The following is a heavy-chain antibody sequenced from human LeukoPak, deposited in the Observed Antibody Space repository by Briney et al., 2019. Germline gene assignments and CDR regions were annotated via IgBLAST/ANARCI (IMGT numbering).Heavy chain of an antibody. CDR2: IYHSGST. V-gene: IGHV4-30-2*01. D-gene: IGHD6-19*01. Sequence: SETLSLTCAVSGGSISSGGYSWSWIRQPPGKGLEWIGYIYHSGSTYYNPSLKSRVTISVDTSKNQFSLKLSSVTAADTAVYYCARLCFYSSGWCYDAFDIWGQGTMVTVSS. CDR3: ARLCFYSSGWCYDAFDI. CDR1: GGSISSGGYS. J-gene: IGHJ3*02.